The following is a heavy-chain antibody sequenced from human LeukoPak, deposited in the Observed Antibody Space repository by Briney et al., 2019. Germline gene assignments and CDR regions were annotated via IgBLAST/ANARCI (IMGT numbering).Heavy chain of an antibody. V-gene: IGHV3-64*02. CDR1: GFSFRGYG. Sequence: GGSLRLSCAASGFSFRGYGMHWVRQAPGKGLEYVSAISADGGTTYYADSVKDRFIISRDNSKNTLYLQMGSLRNEDMAVYYCARGRGGPPFDYWGQGALVTVSS. CDR2: ISADGGTT. CDR3: ARGRGGPPFDY. J-gene: IGHJ4*02.